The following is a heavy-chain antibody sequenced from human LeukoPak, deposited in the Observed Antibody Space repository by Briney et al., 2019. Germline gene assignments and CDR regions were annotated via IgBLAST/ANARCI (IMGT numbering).Heavy chain of an antibody. V-gene: IGHV3-23*01. D-gene: IGHD3-9*01. J-gene: IGHJ3*02. CDR3: AKPDPYDILTGYWFGAFDI. CDR1: EFTFSSYA. Sequence: PGGSLRLSCAASEFTFSSYAMTWVRQAPGKGLEWVSLISNSGSATYYADSVKGRFTISRDNSNNTLYLQMNSLGAEDTAVYYCAKPDPYDILTGYWFGAFDIWGQGTMVTVSS. CDR2: ISNSGSAT.